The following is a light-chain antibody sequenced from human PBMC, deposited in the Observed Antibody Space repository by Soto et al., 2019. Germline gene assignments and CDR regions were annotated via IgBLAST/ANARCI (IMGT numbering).Light chain of an antibody. CDR3: SSYTTIKTVV. Sequence: QSALTQPASVSGSPGQSITLSCTGPSSDIRINDYVSWYQHHPARGPKLIIFEVSNRPSGISDRFSGFKSANTAYLTISGVQPEDEADYHCSSYTTIKTVVFGGGTKVTVL. V-gene: IGLV2-14*01. CDR2: EVS. J-gene: IGLJ2*01. CDR1: SSDIRINDY.